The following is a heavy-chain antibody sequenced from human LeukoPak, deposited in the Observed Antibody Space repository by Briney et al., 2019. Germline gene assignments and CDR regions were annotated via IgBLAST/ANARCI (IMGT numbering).Heavy chain of an antibody. CDR3: ARDSVVVVAATLGYYYYMDV. V-gene: IGHV1-18*01. J-gene: IGHJ6*03. D-gene: IGHD2-15*01. Sequence: ASVKVSCKASGYTFTSYGISWVRQAPGQGLEWMGWISAYNGNTSYAQKLQGRVTMTTDTSTSTAYMELRSLRSDDTAVYHCARDSVVVVAATLGYYYYMDVWGKGTTVTVSS. CDR1: GYTFTSYG. CDR2: ISAYNGNT.